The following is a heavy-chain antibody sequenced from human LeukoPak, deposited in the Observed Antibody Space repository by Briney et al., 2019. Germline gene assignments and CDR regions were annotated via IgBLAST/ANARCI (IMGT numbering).Heavy chain of an antibody. CDR2: IIPIFGTA. CDR1: GGTFSSYA. D-gene: IGHD3-3*01. J-gene: IGHJ6*03. V-gene: IGHV1-69*13. Sequence: SVKVSCKASGGTFSSYAISWVRQAPGQGLEWMGGIIPIFGTANYAQKFQGRVTITADESTSTAYMELSSLRSEDTAVYYCARGRFLEWLQYYYYYYMDVWGKGTTVTVSS. CDR3: ARGRFLEWLQYYYYYYMDV.